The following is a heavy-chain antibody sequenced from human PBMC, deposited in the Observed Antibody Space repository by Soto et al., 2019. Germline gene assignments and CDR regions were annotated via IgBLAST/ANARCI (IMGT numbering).Heavy chain of an antibody. V-gene: IGHV3-7*03. D-gene: IGHD7-27*01. CDR2: IKQDGSEK. CDR1: GFTFSSYW. J-gene: IGHJ3*02. Sequence: GGSLRLSCAASGFTFSSYWMSWVRQAPGKGLEWVANIKQDGSEKYYVDSVKGRFTISRDNAKNSLYLQMNSLRAEDTAVYYCARDLSWGSGDAFDIWGQGTMVTVSS. CDR3: ARDLSWGSGDAFDI.